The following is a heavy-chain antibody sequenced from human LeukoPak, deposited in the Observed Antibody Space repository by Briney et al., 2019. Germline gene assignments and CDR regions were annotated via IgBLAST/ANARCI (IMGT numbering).Heavy chain of an antibody. J-gene: IGHJ1*01. CDR2: IYTSGST. CDR3: ARHLAVAAAEYFQH. Sequence: PSETLSLTCTVSGGSISSGTYYWSWIRQPAGKGLEWIGRIYTSGSTNYNPSLKSRVTISVDTSKNQFSLKLSSVTAADTAVYYCARHLAVAAAEYFQHWGQGTLVTVSS. V-gene: IGHV4-61*02. D-gene: IGHD6-19*01. CDR1: GGSISSGTYY.